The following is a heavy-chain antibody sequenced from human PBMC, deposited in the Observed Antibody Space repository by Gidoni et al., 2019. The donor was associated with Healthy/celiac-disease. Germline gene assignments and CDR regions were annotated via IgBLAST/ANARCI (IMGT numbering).Heavy chain of an antibody. J-gene: IGHJ3*02. CDR1: GGTFSSYA. Sequence: QMQLAQSGAEVKKHGSSVQVDCQPSGGTFSSYAISWVRQAPGQRLEWMGGIFPIFGPADYAQEFQGRVTITADDSTGTAYMGLSSLRSEGTAVYYCAVGTEGAFDIWGQGTMVTVSS. CDR3: AVGTEGAFDI. V-gene: IGHV1-69*01. CDR2: IFPIFGPA.